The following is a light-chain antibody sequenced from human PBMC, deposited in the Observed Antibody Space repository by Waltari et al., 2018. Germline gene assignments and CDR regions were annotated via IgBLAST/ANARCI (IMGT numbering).Light chain of an antibody. CDR3: YSSDSTGLRV. V-gene: IGLV3-10*01. CDR2: EDT. Sequence: YELTQPPSVSVSPGQTARITCSGHELPRKYAYWFQQTSGQAPRLVMYEDTKRPSGIPERFSGSSSGTVATLTISGAQVDDEADYYCYSSDSTGLRVFGGGTTVVVL. CDR1: ELPRKY. J-gene: IGLJ1*01.